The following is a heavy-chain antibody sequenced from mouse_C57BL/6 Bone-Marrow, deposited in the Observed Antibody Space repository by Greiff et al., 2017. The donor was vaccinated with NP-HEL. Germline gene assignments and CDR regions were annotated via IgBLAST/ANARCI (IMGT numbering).Heavy chain of an antibody. Sequence: EVKLMESGGGLVKPGGSLKLSCAASGFTFSSYAMSWVRQTPEQRLEWVATISDGGSYTYSPDNVKGRFTISSDNAKNNLYLQMSDLKSEDTAMYYCARDDGYYWGQGTTLTVSS. CDR3: ARDDGYY. D-gene: IGHD2-3*01. CDR1: GFTFSSYA. CDR2: ISDGGSYT. J-gene: IGHJ2*01. V-gene: IGHV5-4*01.